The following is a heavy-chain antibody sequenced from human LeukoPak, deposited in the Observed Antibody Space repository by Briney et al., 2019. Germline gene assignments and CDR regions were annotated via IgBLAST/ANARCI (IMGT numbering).Heavy chain of an antibody. CDR3: ARGMGYYGSGSPSGMDY. J-gene: IGHJ4*02. V-gene: IGHV3-21*01. CDR1: GFTFSSYS. Sequence: PGGSLRLSCAASGFTFSSYSMNWVRQAPGKGLEWVSSISSSSGYIYYADSVKGRFTISRDNAKNSLYLQMNSLRAEDTAVYYCARGMGYYGSGSPSGMDYWGQGTLVTVSS. CDR2: ISSSSGYI. D-gene: IGHD3-10*01.